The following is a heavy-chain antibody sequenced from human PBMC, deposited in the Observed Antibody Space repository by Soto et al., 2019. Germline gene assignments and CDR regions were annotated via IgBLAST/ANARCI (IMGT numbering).Heavy chain of an antibody. CDR3: TRPGVGDSDY. J-gene: IGHJ4*02. CDR2: IRSKANSYAT. Sequence: GSLRLSCAASGFTFSGSAMHWVRQASGKGLEWVGRIRSKANSYATAYAASVKGRFTISRDDSKNTAYLQMNSLKTEDTAVYYCTRPGVGDSDYWGQGTLVTVSS. D-gene: IGHD1-26*01. V-gene: IGHV3-73*01. CDR1: GFTFSGSA.